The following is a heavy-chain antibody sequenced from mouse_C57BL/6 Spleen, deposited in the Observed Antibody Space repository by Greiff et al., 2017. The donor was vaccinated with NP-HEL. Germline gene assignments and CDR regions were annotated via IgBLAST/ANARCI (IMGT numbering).Heavy chain of an antibody. Sequence: EVKLVESGGGLVKPGGSLKLSCAASGFTFSSYAMSWVRQTPEQRLEWVAPISDGGSYTYYPDNVKGRFTISRDNAKNNLYLQMSHLKSEDTGMDYCARDPLGPYYFDCWGQGTTLTVSS. V-gene: IGHV5-4*01. J-gene: IGHJ2*01. CDR1: GFTFSSYA. CDR3: ARDPLGPYYFDC. D-gene: IGHD6-1*01. CDR2: ISDGGSYT.